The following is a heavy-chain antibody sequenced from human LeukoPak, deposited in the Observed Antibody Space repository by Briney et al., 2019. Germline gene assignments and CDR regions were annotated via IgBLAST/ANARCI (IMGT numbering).Heavy chain of an antibody. CDR2: ISGDGAST. J-gene: IGHJ4*02. D-gene: IGHD1-1*01. V-gene: IGHV3-23*01. CDR1: GFTFAIHA. CDR3: AKFAGGFKIHYFFDY. Sequence: PGGSLRLSCAASGFTFAIHAMTWVRQAPGKGLEWVSGISGDGASTHYAESVKGQFTISRDNSQNTLFLQMNSLRAEDTAIYYCAKFAGGFKIHYFFDYWGQGTLVTVSS.